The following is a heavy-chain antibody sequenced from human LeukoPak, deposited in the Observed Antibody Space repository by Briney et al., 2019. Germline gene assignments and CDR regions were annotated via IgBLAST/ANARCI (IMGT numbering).Heavy chain of an antibody. D-gene: IGHD5-12*01. J-gene: IGHJ4*02. CDR1: GYTFTSYY. CDR3: ARDGYSGYDLGDDLDY. Sequence: GASVKVSCKASGYTFTSYYMHWVRQAPGQGLEWMGIINPSGGSTSYAQKFQGRVTMTRDTSTSTVYMELSSLRSEDTVVYYCARDGYSGYDLGDDLDYWGQGTLVTVSS. CDR2: INPSGGST. V-gene: IGHV1-46*01.